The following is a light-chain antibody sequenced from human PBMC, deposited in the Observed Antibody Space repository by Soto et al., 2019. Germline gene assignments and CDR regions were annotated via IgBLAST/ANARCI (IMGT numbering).Light chain of an antibody. J-gene: IGKJ4*01. V-gene: IGKV3-20*01. CDR1: QPVNRNY. CDR3: QQYGNSLT. Sequence: EVVLTQSPGTLSLSPGEGATLSCRASQPVNRNYLAWYQQKPGQAPRLVISGTSNSATGIPDRFSGTGSGTDFTLIIRRLEPEDFAVYYCQQYGNSLTFGGGTQV. CDR2: GTS.